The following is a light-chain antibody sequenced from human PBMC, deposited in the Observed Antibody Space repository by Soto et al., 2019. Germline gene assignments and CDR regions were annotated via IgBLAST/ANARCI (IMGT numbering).Light chain of an antibody. J-gene: IGKJ5*01. Sequence: PEDTATISCRASQSFSSYLAWYQQNPGQAPRLLIYDASKRATGIPARFRGRGSGTDFTLTISSLEPEDFSVYYCQQRSNWPPVITFGQGTRLEIK. V-gene: IGKV3-11*01. CDR2: DAS. CDR1: QSFSSY. CDR3: QQRSNWPPVIT.